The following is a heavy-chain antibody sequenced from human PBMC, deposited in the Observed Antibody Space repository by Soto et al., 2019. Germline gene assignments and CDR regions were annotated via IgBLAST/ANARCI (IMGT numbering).Heavy chain of an antibody. Sequence: QVQLVQSGAEVKKPGASVKVSCKASGYTFTSYGISWVRQAPGQGVEWMGWISAYNGNTNYAQKLQGRVTMTTDTSTSTAYMELRSLRSDDTAVYYCARDYYGSGSYQTYYYGMDVWGQGTTVTVSS. D-gene: IGHD3-10*01. CDR2: ISAYNGNT. CDR1: GYTFTSYG. J-gene: IGHJ6*02. V-gene: IGHV1-18*01. CDR3: ARDYYGSGSYQTYYYGMDV.